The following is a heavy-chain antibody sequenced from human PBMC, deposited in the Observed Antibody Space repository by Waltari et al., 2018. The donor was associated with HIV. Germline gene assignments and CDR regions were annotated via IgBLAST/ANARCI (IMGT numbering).Heavy chain of an antibody. CDR1: GGTFSSYA. D-gene: IGHD3-10*01. V-gene: IGHV1-69*06. CDR2: IIPIFGTA. J-gene: IGHJ6*02. CDR3: ARAVGFGYSNYYYGMDV. Sequence: QVQLVQSGAEVKKPGSSVKVSCKASGGTFSSYAISWVRQAPGQGLEWMGGIIPIFGTANYAQKFQGRVTITADKSTSTAYMELSSLRSEDTAVYYCARAVGFGYSNYYYGMDVWGQGTTVTVSS.